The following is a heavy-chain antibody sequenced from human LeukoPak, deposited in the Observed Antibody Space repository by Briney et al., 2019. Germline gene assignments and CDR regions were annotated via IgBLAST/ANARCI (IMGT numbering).Heavy chain of an antibody. Sequence: ASVRVSCKASGYTFTDYFIHWVRQAPGQGPEWMGWIKPKSGGTNYAQKFQARVTMTKDTSISTVYMDLSRLTSDDTAVYYCARGSSDYYLTKDYWGQGTLVTVPS. V-gene: IGHV1-2*02. CDR2: IKPKSGGT. CDR1: GYTFTDYF. D-gene: IGHD3-22*01. J-gene: IGHJ4*02. CDR3: ARGSSDYYLTKDY.